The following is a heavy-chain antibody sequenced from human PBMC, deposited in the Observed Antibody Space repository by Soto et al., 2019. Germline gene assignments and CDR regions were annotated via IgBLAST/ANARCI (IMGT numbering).Heavy chain of an antibody. J-gene: IGHJ4*02. V-gene: IGHV3-30*03. CDR3: VAGQYFFDY. CDR1: GFSFSSYG. Sequence: GGSLRLSCAASGFSFSSYGMQWVRQAPGKGLEWVAVISYDGSNKYYADSVKDRFTVSRDNSKKTLYLQMNSLRADDTAVYYCVAGQYFFDYCGQGTLVTVSS. D-gene: IGHD6-19*01. CDR2: ISYDGSNK.